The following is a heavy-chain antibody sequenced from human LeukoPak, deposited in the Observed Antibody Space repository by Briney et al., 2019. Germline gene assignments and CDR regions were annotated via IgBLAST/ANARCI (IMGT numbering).Heavy chain of an antibody. CDR2: INHSGST. Sequence: GSLRLSCAASGFTFSSYAMSWVRQAPGKGLEWIGEINHSGSTNYNPSLKSRVTISVDTSKNQFSLKLSSVTAADTAVYYCARLGYCSSTSCQGIDAFDIWGQGTMVTVSS. CDR3: ARLGYCSSTSCQGIDAFDI. CDR1: GFTFSSYA. J-gene: IGHJ3*02. V-gene: IGHV4-34*01. D-gene: IGHD2-2*01.